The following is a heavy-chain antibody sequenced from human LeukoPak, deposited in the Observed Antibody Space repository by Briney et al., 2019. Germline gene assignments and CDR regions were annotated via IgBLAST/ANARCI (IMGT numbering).Heavy chain of an antibody. Sequence: AGGSLRLSCAASGFTFSNYWMSWVRQAPGKGLEWVANIKQDGSEKYYVDSVKGRFTISRDNARNSLYLQMNSLRAGDTAVYYCASLYCTHTTCYYFDYWGQGTLVSVSS. V-gene: IGHV3-7*01. CDR3: ASLYCTHTTCYYFDY. D-gene: IGHD2-2*01. J-gene: IGHJ4*02. CDR2: IKQDGSEK. CDR1: GFTFSNYW.